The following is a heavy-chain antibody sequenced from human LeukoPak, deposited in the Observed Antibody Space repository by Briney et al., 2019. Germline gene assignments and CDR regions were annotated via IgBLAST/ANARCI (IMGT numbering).Heavy chain of an antibody. V-gene: IGHV3-53*01. D-gene: IGHD3-22*01. J-gene: IGHJ4*02. CDR1: GFTVSTSY. CDR3: AKGSYYDSSGSFYFNY. CDR2: IYSGGST. Sequence: GGSLRLSCAASGFTVSTSYMSWVRQAPARGLEWVSVIYSGGSTYYADSVRGRFTISRDNSKNTLYVQVNSLGTEDTAAYYCAKGSYYDSSGSFYFNYWGQGTLVTVSS.